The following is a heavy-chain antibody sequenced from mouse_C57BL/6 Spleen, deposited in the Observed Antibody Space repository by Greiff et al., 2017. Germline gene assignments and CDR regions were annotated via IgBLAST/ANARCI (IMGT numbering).Heavy chain of an antibody. CDR1: GFTFSDAW. J-gene: IGHJ4*01. Sequence: EVKVEESGGGLVQPGGSMKLSCAASGFTFSDAWMDWVRQSPEKGLEWVAEIRNKANNHATYYAESVKGRFTISRDDSKSSVYLQMNSLRAEDTGIYYCTRDYGSSYRGYYAMDYWGQGTSVTVSS. CDR3: TRDYGSSYRGYYAMDY. CDR2: IRNKANNHAT. V-gene: IGHV6-6*01. D-gene: IGHD1-1*01.